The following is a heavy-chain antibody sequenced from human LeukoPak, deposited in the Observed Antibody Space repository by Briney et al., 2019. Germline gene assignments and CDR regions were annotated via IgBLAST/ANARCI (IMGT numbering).Heavy chain of an antibody. CDR2: ISGSGGST. V-gene: IGHV3-23*01. CDR3: ASVGYSSGWYRYFQH. CDR1: GFTFSTYA. J-gene: IGHJ1*01. D-gene: IGHD6-19*01. Sequence: QPGGSLRLSCAASGFTFSTYAMSWVRQAPGKGLEWVSGISGSGGSTYFADSVKGRFTISRDNSKNTLYLQMNSLRAEDTAVYYCASVGYSSGWYRYFQHWGQGTRVTVSS.